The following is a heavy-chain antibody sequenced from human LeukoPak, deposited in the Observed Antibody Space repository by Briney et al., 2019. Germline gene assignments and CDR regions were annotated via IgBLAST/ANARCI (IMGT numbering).Heavy chain of an antibody. D-gene: IGHD3-10*01. V-gene: IGHV1-2*02. CDR2: INPNSGGT. Sequence: ASVKVSRKASGYTFTGYYMHWVRQAPGQGLEWMGWINPNSGGTNYAQKFQGRVTMTRDTSISTAYMELSRLRSDDTAVYYCARGGYYGSGSLGAPFDYWGQGTLVTVSS. CDR3: ARGGYYGSGSLGAPFDY. CDR1: GYTFTGYY. J-gene: IGHJ4*02.